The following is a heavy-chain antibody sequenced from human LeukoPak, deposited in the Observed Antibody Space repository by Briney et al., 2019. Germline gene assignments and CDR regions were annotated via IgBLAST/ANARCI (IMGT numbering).Heavy chain of an antibody. Sequence: GGSLKLSCAASGFTFSSYWMSWVRQAPGKGLEWVANIKQDGSEKYYVDSVKGRFTISRDNAKNSLYLQMNSLRAEDTAVYYCARDECSGGSCYYYYYYYGMDVWGKGTTVTVSS. CDR2: IKQDGSEK. CDR3: ARDECSGGSCYYYYYYYGMDV. CDR1: GFTFSSYW. V-gene: IGHV3-7*03. J-gene: IGHJ6*04. D-gene: IGHD2-15*01.